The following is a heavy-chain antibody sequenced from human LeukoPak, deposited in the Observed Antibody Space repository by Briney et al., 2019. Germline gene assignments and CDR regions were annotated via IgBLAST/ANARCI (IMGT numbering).Heavy chain of an antibody. CDR2: MNPNSGNT. CDR3: ARGSGSSWYLFDY. CDR1: GGTFSSYA. V-gene: IGHV1-8*03. D-gene: IGHD6-13*01. J-gene: IGHJ4*02. Sequence: ASVKVSCKASGGTFSSYAISWVRQATGQGLEGMGWMNPNSGNTGYAQKFQGRVTITRNTSISTAYMELSSLRSEDTAVYYCARGSGSSWYLFDYWGQGTLVTVSS.